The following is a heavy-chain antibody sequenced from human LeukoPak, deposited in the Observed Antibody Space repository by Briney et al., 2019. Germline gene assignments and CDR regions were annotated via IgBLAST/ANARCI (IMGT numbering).Heavy chain of an antibody. Sequence: GGSLRLSCAASGFTVSSNYMSWVRQAPGKGLEWVSVIYSGGSTYYADSVKGRFTISRDNSKNTLYLQMNSLRAEDTALYYCAKDRDPYSSSWYADSFDYWGQGTLVTVSS. CDR2: IYSGGST. J-gene: IGHJ4*02. D-gene: IGHD6-13*01. CDR1: GFTVSSNY. V-gene: IGHV3-66*01. CDR3: AKDRDPYSSSWYADSFDY.